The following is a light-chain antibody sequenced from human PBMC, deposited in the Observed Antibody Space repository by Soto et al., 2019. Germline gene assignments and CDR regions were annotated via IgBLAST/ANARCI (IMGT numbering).Light chain of an antibody. J-gene: IGKJ1*01. Sequence: EIQMTQSPSTLSASVGDRVTITCRASQSISSWLAWYQQKPGKAPKLLIYKASNLESGVPSRFSGSGSGTEFTLTISSLQPDDFATYYCQQYNGYSPWTFGQGTKVEIK. V-gene: IGKV1-5*03. CDR1: QSISSW. CDR3: QQYNGYSPWT. CDR2: KAS.